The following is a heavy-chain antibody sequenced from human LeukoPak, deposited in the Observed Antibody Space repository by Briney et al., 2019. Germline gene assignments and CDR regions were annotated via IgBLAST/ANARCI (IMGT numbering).Heavy chain of an antibody. D-gene: IGHD6-19*01. V-gene: IGHV1-69*05. Sequence: GSSVKVSCKASGGTFSSYAISWVRQAPGQGLEWMGRIIPIFGTANYAQKFQGRVTITTDESTSTAYMELSSLRSEDTAVYYCARDRPVAGSDAFDIWGQGTMVTVSS. CDR1: GGTFSSYA. CDR2: IIPIFGTA. CDR3: ARDRPVAGSDAFDI. J-gene: IGHJ3*02.